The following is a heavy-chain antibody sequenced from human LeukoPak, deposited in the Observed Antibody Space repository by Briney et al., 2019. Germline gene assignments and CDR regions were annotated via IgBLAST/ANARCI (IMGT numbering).Heavy chain of an antibody. CDR1: GFIFSKAW. CDR2: VKSKAAGGTT. J-gene: IGHJ4*02. D-gene: IGHD5-18*01. Sequence: GGSLRLSCAASGFIFSKAWMSWVRQAPGKGLEWVGRVKSKAAGGTTDYAAPVKGRFSISRDDSKNTLYLQMNSLKTEDTAVYYCTTDYIVDTTMGVSDCWGQGTLVTVSS. CDR3: TTDYIVDTTMGVSDC. V-gene: IGHV3-15*01.